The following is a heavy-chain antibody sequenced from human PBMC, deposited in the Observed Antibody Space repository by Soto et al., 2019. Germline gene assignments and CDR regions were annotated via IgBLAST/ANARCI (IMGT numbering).Heavy chain of an antibody. CDR3: ARGPGASGTYHYYFDY. J-gene: IGHJ4*02. Sequence: QVQLQESGPGLVKPSETLSLTCTVSGDSVSTYWWSWIRQPPGKGLEWIAYIYNPGSTNYNPSLKGRATISLDASKSQFSVKLSSVTAADTGVYYCARGPGASGTYHYYFDYWGPGTLVTVSS. CDR2: IYNPGST. V-gene: IGHV4-59*02. CDR1: GDSVSTYW. D-gene: IGHD3-10*01.